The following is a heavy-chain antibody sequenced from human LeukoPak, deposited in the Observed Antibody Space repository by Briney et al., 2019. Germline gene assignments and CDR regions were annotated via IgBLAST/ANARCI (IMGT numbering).Heavy chain of an antibody. D-gene: IGHD4-17*01. CDR2: IWYDGSNK. Sequence: GRSLRLSCAASGFTFSSYGMHWVRQAPGKGLEWVAVIWYDGSNKYYADSVKGRFTISRDNSKNTLYLQMNSLRVEDTAVYYCARALTTAGRTDYWGQGTLVTVSS. CDR1: GFTFSSYG. J-gene: IGHJ4*02. V-gene: IGHV3-33*01. CDR3: ARALTTAGRTDY.